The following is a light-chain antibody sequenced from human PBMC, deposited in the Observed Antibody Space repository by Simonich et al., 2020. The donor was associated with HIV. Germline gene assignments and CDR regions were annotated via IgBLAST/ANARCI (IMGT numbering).Light chain of an antibody. Sequence: QSALTQPASVSGSPGQSITISCTGTSSDIGGYNYVSWSLQHPGKAPKLIIYDVNKRPSGVSARFSGSKSGNTASLTISGLQAEDEADYYCQSYDSSLSGVVFGGGTKLTVL. CDR2: DVN. CDR1: SSDIGGYNY. CDR3: QSYDSSLSGVV. J-gene: IGLJ2*01. V-gene: IGLV2-14*03.